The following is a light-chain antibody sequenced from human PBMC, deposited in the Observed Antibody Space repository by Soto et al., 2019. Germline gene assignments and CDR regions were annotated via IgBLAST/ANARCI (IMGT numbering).Light chain of an antibody. Sequence: IHMTQSPSSLSASVGDRVTLTRRASETISHYLNWYQQKPGQAPELLIYGASKLQSGVPSRFSASGSGTDFTLTITSLQTEDFATYYCQQSSSTPLTFGGGTKVEVK. V-gene: IGKV1-39*01. CDR2: GAS. J-gene: IGKJ4*01. CDR3: QQSSSTPLT. CDR1: ETISHY.